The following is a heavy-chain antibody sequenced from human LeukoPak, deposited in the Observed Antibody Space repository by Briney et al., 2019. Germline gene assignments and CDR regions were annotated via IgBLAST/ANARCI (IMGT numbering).Heavy chain of an antibody. CDR1: GGSISSSSYY. J-gene: IGHJ4*02. D-gene: IGHD7-27*01. V-gene: IGHV4-39*01. CDR3: ARRGTNWGRFDY. Sequence: SETLSLTCTVFGGSISSSSYYWGWIRQPPGKGLGWIGTIHYSGSTYYSPSLRSRVTISVDASMKHLCLKLSSVTAADTAVYYCARRGTNWGRFDYWGQGNLVTVSS. CDR2: IHYSGST.